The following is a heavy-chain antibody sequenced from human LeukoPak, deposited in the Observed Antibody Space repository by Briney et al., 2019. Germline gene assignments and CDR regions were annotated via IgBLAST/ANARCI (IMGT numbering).Heavy chain of an antibody. CDR2: IYYSGRI. J-gene: IGHJ6*03. V-gene: IGHV4-39*07. CDR1: GGSIRTKNYY. Sequence: SESLSLTCTVPGGSIRTKNYYWGWIRQPPGKGLEWIGSIYYSGRIYSNPSLKSRVTISIDTTKNQVSLKLSSVTAADTAVYYGARKDLAYYYICGWGKGATV. CDR3: ARKDLAYYYICG. D-gene: IGHD2-15*01.